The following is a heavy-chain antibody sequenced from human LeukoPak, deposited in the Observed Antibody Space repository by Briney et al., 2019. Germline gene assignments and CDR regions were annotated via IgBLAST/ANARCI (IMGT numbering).Heavy chain of an antibody. CDR1: GFTFSSYG. CDR2: ISYDGSNK. D-gene: IGHD3-22*01. CDR3: AKEIVDDPTGLFDY. V-gene: IGHV3-30*18. Sequence: GGSLRLSCAASGFTFSSYGMHWVRQAPGKGLEWVAVISYDGSNKYYADSVKGRFTISRDNSKNTLYLQMNSLRAEDTAVYYCAKEIVDDPTGLFDYWGQGTLVTVSS. J-gene: IGHJ4*02.